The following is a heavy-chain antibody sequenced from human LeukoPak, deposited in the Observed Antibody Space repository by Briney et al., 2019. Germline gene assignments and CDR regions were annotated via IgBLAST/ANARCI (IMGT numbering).Heavy chain of an antibody. CDR1: GFTFSSYW. D-gene: IGHD4-23*01. V-gene: IGHV3-48*04. CDR2: ISRSGSTI. CDR3: ARDYGGSSPFDY. Sequence: PGGSLRLSCAASGFTFSSYWMSWVRQAPGKGLEWVSYISRSGSTIYYVDSVKGRFTISRDNAKNSLYLQMNSLRAEDTAVYYCARDYGGSSPFDYWGQGTLVTVSS. J-gene: IGHJ4*02.